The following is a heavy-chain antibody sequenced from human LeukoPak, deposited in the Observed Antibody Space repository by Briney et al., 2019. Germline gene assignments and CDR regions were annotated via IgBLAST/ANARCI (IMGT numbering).Heavy chain of an antibody. Sequence: GGSLRLSCAASGFTFTSYSMNWVRQAPGKGLEWASSISSSSSYIHYADSVKGRFTISRDNAKNSLYLQMSSLRAEDTAVYYCARGYCSGGNCYSTDYWGQGTLVTVSS. V-gene: IGHV3-21*01. J-gene: IGHJ4*02. CDR1: GFTFTSYS. D-gene: IGHD2-15*01. CDR2: ISSSSSYI. CDR3: ARGYCSGGNCYSTDY.